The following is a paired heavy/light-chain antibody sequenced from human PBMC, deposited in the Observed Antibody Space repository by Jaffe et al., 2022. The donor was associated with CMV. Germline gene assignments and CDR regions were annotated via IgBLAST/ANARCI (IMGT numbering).Light chain of an antibody. Sequence: DIVMTQSPDSLAVSLGERATINCKSSQSVLYSSNNRNYLAWYQHKPGQPPKLLIYWTSTRVSGVPDRFSGSGSGTDFTLTISSLQAEDVAVYYCQQYLSPPHTFGQGTKLEIK. J-gene: IGKJ2*01. CDR3: QQYLSPPHT. CDR1: QSVLYSSNNRNY. V-gene: IGKV4-1*01. CDR2: WTS.
Heavy chain of an antibody. D-gene: IGHD2-21*01. V-gene: IGHV1-69*09. CDR1: ADTFNNYA. J-gene: IGHJ4*02. CDR2: IIPVVGIM. CDR3: ARGGRRGDGYCDQ. Sequence: QVQLVQSGAEVNKPGSSVKVSCRASADTFNNYAINWVRQAPGQGLEWMGRIIPVVGIMNFAQKFQGRLTLTADKSTSTVYMELSSLTSEDTAVYYCARGGRRGDGYCDQWGQGTLVTVSS.